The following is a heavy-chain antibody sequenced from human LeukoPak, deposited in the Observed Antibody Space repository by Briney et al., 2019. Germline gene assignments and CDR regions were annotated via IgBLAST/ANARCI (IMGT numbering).Heavy chain of an antibody. CDR2: IIPIFSTA. D-gene: IGHD6-6*01. CDR1: GGTFSNYA. Sequence: GASVNVSCKVSGGTFSNYAISWVRQAPGQGLEWMGGIIPIFSTANSAQKFQGRVTITADESTSTAYMELSSLRSDDTAVYYCARAPFSSIEARPGEYHYYGLDVWSQGTTVTVSS. V-gene: IGHV1-69*13. J-gene: IGHJ6*02. CDR3: ARAPFSSIEARPGEYHYYGLDV.